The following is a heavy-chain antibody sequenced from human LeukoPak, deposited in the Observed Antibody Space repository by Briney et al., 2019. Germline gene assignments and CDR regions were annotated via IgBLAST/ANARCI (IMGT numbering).Heavy chain of an antibody. V-gene: IGHV4-31*02. CDR2: IYYSGNT. D-gene: IGHD3-9*01. Sequence: SETLSLTCTVSGGSISSGGYYWSWIRQHPGEGLEWIGYIYYSGNTYSNPSLKSRATISSDTSKNQFSLKLNSMTAADTAVYYCAGAQLDYYFDYWGQGALVTVSS. CDR1: GGSISSGGYY. CDR3: AGAQLDYYFDY. J-gene: IGHJ4*02.